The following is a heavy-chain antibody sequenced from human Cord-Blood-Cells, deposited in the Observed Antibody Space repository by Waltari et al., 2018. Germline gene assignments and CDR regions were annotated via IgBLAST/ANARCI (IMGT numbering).Heavy chain of an antibody. D-gene: IGHD1-7*01. J-gene: IGHJ3*02. V-gene: IGHV3-48*01. Sequence: EVQLVESGGGLVQPGGSLRLSCAASGFTFSSYSMNWVRQAPGKGLEWVSYISSSSRTMYYADSVKGRFTISRDNAKNSLYLQMNSLRAEDTAVYYCAGDHEELQAFDIWGQGTMVTVSS. CDR3: AGDHEELQAFDI. CDR2: ISSSSRTM. CDR1: GFTFSSYS.